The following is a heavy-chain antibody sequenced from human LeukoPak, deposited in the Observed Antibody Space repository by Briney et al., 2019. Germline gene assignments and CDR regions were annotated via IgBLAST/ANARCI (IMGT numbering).Heavy chain of an antibody. V-gene: IGHV3-23*01. D-gene: IGHD2/OR15-2a*01. J-gene: IGHJ4*02. CDR2: IFPSSGEI. CDR1: GFTFSTFA. CDR3: ATYRQVLLPFES. Sequence: GGSLRLSCAASGFTFSTFAMIWVRQPPGEGLEWVSSIFPSSGEIHYADSVRGRFTISRDNSKSTLSLQMNSLRAEDTAIYYCATYRQVLLPFESWGQGTLVTVSS.